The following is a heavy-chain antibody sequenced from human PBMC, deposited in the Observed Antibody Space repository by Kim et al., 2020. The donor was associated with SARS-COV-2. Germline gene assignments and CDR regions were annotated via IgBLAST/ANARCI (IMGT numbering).Heavy chain of an antibody. V-gene: IGHV3-23*01. Sequence: TNTADPVEGRFTISKDNSKNTLYLQMNSLRAEDTAVYYCAKRTSSWYLDYWGQGTLVTVSS. J-gene: IGHJ4*02. D-gene: IGHD6-13*01. CDR2: T. CDR3: AKRTSSWYLDY.